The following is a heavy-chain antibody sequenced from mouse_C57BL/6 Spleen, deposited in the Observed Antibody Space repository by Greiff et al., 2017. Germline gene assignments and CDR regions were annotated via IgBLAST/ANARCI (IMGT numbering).Heavy chain of an antibody. D-gene: IGHD1-1*01. V-gene: IGHV1-55*01. J-gene: IGHJ2*01. CDR3: ARRYYYGSSYPFDY. CDR2: IYPGSGST. Sequence: VQLQQSGAELVKPGASVTMSCKASGYTFTSYWITWVKQRPGQGLEWIGDIYPGSGSTNYNEKFKSKATLTVDTSSSTAYMQLSSLTSEDSAVYYCARRYYYGSSYPFDYWGQGTTLTVSS. CDR1: GYTFTSYW.